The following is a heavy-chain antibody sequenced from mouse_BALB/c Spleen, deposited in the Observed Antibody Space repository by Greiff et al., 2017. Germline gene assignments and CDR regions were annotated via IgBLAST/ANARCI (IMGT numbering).Heavy chain of an antibody. CDR2: IYPYNGGT. D-gene: IGHD1-1*01. Sequence: EVQLQQSGPELVKPGASVKISCKASGYTFTDYNMHWVKQSHGKSLEWIGYIYPYNGGTGYNQKFKSKATLTVDNSSSTAYMELRSLTSEDTAGYYCNALLRGFAYWGQGTLVTVSA. J-gene: IGHJ3*01. CDR3: NALLRGFAY. V-gene: IGHV1S29*02. CDR1: GYTFTDYN.